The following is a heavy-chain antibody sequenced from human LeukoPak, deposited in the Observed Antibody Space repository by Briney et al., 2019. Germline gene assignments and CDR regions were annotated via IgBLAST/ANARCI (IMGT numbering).Heavy chain of an antibody. CDR1: GGTFSSYA. D-gene: IGHD2-15*01. CDR2: IIPIFGTA. CDR3: ARDLGYCSGGSRYADFDY. Sequence: GASVKVSCKASGGTFSSYAISWVRQAPGQGLEWMGGIIPIFGTANYPQKFQSRVTITADESTSTAYMELSRLRCEETAVYYCARDLGYCSGGSRYADFDYWGQGTLVTVSS. V-gene: IGHV1-69*13. J-gene: IGHJ4*02.